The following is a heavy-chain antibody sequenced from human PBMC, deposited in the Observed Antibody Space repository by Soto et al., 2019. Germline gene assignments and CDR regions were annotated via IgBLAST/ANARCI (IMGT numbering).Heavy chain of an antibody. Sequence: QLQLQESGPGLVKPSETLSLTCTVSGGSISSSSYYWGWIRQPPGKGLEWIGSIYYSGSTYYNPSLKSRVTISVDTSKNQFSLKLSSVTAADTAVYYCARHGVGYGDTFNWFDPWGQGTLVTVSS. V-gene: IGHV4-39*01. CDR3: ARHGVGYGDTFNWFDP. CDR1: GGSISSSSYY. CDR2: IYYSGST. D-gene: IGHD4-17*01. J-gene: IGHJ5*02.